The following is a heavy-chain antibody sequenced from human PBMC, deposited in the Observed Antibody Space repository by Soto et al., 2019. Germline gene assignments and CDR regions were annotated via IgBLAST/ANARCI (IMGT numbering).Heavy chain of an antibody. D-gene: IGHD3-3*01. CDR3: ATRPPAETYFGVFDY. CDR2: IKQDGSEK. CDR1: GITFSNYW. Sequence: GGSLRLSCAASGITFSNYWMSWVRQAPGKGLEWVANIKQDGSEKYYVDSVKGRFTISRDNTKNSLYLQMNNLRAEDTAVYYCATRPPAETYFGVFDYWGQGTLVTVSS. J-gene: IGHJ4*02. V-gene: IGHV3-7*02.